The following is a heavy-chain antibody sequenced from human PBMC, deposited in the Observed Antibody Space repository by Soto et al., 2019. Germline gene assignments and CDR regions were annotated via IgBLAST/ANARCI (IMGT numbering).Heavy chain of an antibody. D-gene: IGHD6-19*01. CDR1: GYTFTGYY. Sequence: EASVKVSCKASGYTFTGYYMHWVRQAPGQGLEWMGWINPNSGGTNYAQKFQGWVTMTRDTSISTAYMELSRLRSDDTAVYYCAIIAVAGFYGMDVWGQGTTVTVSS. CDR2: INPNSGGT. J-gene: IGHJ6*02. V-gene: IGHV1-2*04. CDR3: AIIAVAGFYGMDV.